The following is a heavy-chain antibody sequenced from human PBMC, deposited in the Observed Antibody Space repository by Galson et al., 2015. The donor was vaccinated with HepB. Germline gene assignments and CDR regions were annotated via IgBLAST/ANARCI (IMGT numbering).Heavy chain of an antibody. D-gene: IGHD2-2*01. Sequence: SLRLSCAASGFTFSSYSMNWVRQAPGKGLEWVSSISSSSSYIYYADSVKGRFTISRDNAKNSLYLQMNSLRAEDTAVYYCARGLSLEVLRTSPFDLWGRGTLVTVSS. J-gene: IGHJ2*01. CDR1: GFTFSSYS. CDR2: ISSSSSYI. V-gene: IGHV3-21*01. CDR3: ARGLSLEVLRTSPFDL.